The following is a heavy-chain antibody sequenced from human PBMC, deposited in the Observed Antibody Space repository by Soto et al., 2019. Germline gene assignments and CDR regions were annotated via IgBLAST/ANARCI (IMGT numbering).Heavy chain of an antibody. CDR3: ARDVPNPYYDYVWGSYRYYFDY. D-gene: IGHD3-16*02. J-gene: IGHJ4*01. Sequence: ASVKVSCKASGYTFTSYGISWVRQAPGQGLEWMGWISAYNGNTNYAQKLQGRVTMTTDTSTSTAYMELRSLRSDDTAVYYCARDVPNPYYDYVWGSYRYYFDYWG. V-gene: IGHV1-18*01. CDR1: GYTFTSYG. CDR2: ISAYNGNT.